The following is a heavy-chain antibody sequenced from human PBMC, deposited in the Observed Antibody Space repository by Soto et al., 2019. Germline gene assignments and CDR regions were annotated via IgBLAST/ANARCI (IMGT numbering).Heavy chain of an antibody. CDR1: GGTFSSYA. V-gene: IGHV1-69*13. CDR2: IIPIFGTA. Sequence: SVKVSCKASGGTFSSYAISWVRQAPGQGLEWMGGIIPIFGTANYAQKFQGRVTITADASTSTAYMELSRLRSDDTAVYYCARRLAAAGNSYYVMDVWGQGTTFTVSS. CDR3: ARRLAAAGNSYYVMDV. J-gene: IGHJ6*02. D-gene: IGHD6-13*01.